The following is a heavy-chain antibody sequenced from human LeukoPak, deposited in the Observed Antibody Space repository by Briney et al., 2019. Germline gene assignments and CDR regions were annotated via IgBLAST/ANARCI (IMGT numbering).Heavy chain of an antibody. J-gene: IGHJ4*02. CDR1: GFTFSSYS. CDR2: ISSSSYI. Sequence: GGSLRLSCAASGFTFSSYSMNWVRQAPGKGLEWVSSISSSSYIYYADSVKGRFTISRDNAKNSLYLQMNSLRAEDTAVYYCARAANYGSGSSDYWGQGTLVTVSS. V-gene: IGHV3-21*01. D-gene: IGHD3-10*01. CDR3: ARAANYGSGSSDY.